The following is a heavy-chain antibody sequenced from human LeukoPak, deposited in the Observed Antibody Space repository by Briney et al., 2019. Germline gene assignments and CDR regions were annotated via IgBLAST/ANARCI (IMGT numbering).Heavy chain of an antibody. V-gene: IGHV1-69-2*01. CDR2: VDPEDGET. CDR3: ATGRHWVDDP. Sequence: ASVKVSCKVSGYTFTDYCMHWVQQAPGKGLEWMGLVDPEDGETIYAEKFQGRVTITADTSTDTAYMELSSLRSEDTAVYYCATGRHWVDDPWGQGTLVTVSS. D-gene: IGHD1-1*01. CDR1: GYTFTDYC. J-gene: IGHJ5*02.